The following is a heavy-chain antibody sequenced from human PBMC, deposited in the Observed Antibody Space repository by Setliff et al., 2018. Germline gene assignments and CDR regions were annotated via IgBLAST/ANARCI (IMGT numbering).Heavy chain of an antibody. D-gene: IGHD2-2*03. CDR3: AKDGYGA. CDR2: IYYTGDP. Sequence: SETLSLTCTVSGGSLRGNAIFWGWIRQPPGKGLEWIGSIYYTGDPYYNPSLKSRVTISVDTSKNQFSLKLSSVAAADTAVYYCAKDGYGAWGQGSLVTVSS. CDR1: GGSLRGNAIF. J-gene: IGHJ5*02. V-gene: IGHV4-39*07.